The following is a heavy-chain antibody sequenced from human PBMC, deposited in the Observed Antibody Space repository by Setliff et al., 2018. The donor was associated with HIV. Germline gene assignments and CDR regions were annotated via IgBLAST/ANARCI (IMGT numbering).Heavy chain of an antibody. CDR1: GGSISSSSYY. CDR2: IFYSGHT. D-gene: IGHD3-22*01. CDR3: AREKIVVLRAYHFDY. V-gene: IGHV4-39*07. Sequence: PSETLSLTCTVSGGSISSSSYYWGWIRQPPGKGLEWIGNIFYSGHTYYNPSLKSRVTISVDTSKNQFSLKLRSVTPADTAVYYCAREKIVVLRAYHFDYWGLGTLVTVSS. J-gene: IGHJ4*02.